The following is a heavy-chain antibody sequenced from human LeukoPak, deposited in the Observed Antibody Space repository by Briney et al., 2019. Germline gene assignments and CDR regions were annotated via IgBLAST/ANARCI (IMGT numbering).Heavy chain of an antibody. D-gene: IGHD3-3*01. J-gene: IGHJ5*02. CDR2: IYSGDTT. CDR3: ARVGTTSAAIVFGT. V-gene: IGHV3-66*02. CDR1: GFTFSSYA. Sequence: GGSLRLSCAASGFTFSSYAMSWVRQAPGKGLEWVPIIYSGDTTYYTDSVKGRFTISRDNSKNTLYLQMNSLRAEDTAVYYCARVGTTSAAIVFGTWGQGTLVTVSS.